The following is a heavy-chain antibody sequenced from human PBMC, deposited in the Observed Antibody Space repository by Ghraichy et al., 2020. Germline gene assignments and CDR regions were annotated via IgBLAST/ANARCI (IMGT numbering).Heavy chain of an antibody. V-gene: IGHV4-39*07. D-gene: IGHD3-3*02. Sequence: SQTLSLTCTVSGGSISSSNYYWGWIRQPPGKGLEWIGTIYYSGGTYYNPSLKSRVTISLDTSKNQFSLKLSSVTDADTAVYYCARHFRQRGEAEEAWGQGTLVTVSS. CDR3: ARHFRQRGEAEEA. CDR1: GGSISSSNYY. CDR2: IYYSGGT. J-gene: IGHJ5*02.